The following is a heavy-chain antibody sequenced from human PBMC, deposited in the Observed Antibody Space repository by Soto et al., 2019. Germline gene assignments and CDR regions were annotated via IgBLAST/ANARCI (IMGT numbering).Heavy chain of an antibody. J-gene: IGHJ4*02. V-gene: IGHV6-1*01. D-gene: IGHD2-8*01. Sequence: SQTLSLTCVISGDRVSSNTAAWTWIRQSPSRGLEWLGRTYFRSKWFNNYAESVTSRITFNPDASKKQFSLQLNSVTHEDTAVYFRASELSARLGVFDSWGQGTLVTVSS. CDR1: GDRVSSNTAA. CDR3: ASELSARLGVFDS. CDR2: TYFRSKWFN.